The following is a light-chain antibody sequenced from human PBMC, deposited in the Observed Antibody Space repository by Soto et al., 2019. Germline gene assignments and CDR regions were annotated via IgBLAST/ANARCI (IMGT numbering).Light chain of an antibody. CDR1: QNINNY. Sequence: DLQMTKSQSSLSASVGDRVTITCLASQNINNYLNWYQQKPGRAPKLLIYDASNLEAGVPSRFRGSGSGTDFTFTISRLQPEDIATYYCQQYENLPTFGQGTRLEIK. CDR2: DAS. CDR3: QQYENLPT. J-gene: IGKJ5*01. V-gene: IGKV1-33*01.